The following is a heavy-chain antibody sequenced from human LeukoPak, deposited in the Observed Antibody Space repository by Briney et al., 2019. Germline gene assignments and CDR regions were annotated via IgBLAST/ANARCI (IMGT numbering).Heavy chain of an antibody. CDR3: AKDRWELPDFDY. CDR2: ISGSGGST. CDR1: GFTVSSNY. J-gene: IGHJ4*02. Sequence: GGSLRLSCAASGFTVSSNYMSWVRQAPGKGLEWVSAISGSGGSTYYADSVKGRFTISRDNSKNTLYLQMNSLRAEDTAVYYCAKDRWELPDFDYWGQGTLVTVSS. D-gene: IGHD1-26*01. V-gene: IGHV3-23*01.